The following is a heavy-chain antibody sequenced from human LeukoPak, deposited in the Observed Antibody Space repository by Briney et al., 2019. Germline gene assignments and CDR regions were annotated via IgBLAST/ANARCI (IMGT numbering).Heavy chain of an antibody. J-gene: IGHJ4*02. Sequence: SGGSLRLSCAASGFTFSSHSMNWVRQAPGKGLEWVSYISSSSSTTYYADSVEGRFTISRDNAKNSLYLQMSSLRAEDTAVYYCVRGRKYSSSWYVDYWGQGTLVTVSS. CDR1: GFTFSSHS. D-gene: IGHD6-13*01. CDR2: ISSSSSTT. CDR3: VRGRKYSSSWYVDY. V-gene: IGHV3-48*01.